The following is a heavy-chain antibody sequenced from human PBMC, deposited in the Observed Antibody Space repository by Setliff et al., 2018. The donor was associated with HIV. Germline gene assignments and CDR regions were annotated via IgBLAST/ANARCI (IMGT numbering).Heavy chain of an antibody. CDR2: IKQDGSDK. Sequence: GGSLRLSCAASGFAFSSHQMSWVRQAPGKGLEWVAKIKQDGSDKYYADSVKGRFTISRDNAKNSLYLQMNSLRAEDTAIYYCAREQGHFWARDRSYMDVWGKGTTVTVSS. CDR1: GFAFSSHQ. CDR3: AREQGHFWARDRSYMDV. J-gene: IGHJ6*03. D-gene: IGHD3-3*02. V-gene: IGHV3-7*01.